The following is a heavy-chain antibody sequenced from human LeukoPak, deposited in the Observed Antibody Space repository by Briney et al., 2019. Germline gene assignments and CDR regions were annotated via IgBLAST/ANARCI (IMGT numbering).Heavy chain of an antibody. CDR3: AKDISYYGSGARIDY. CDR2: ISGSGGST. CDR1: GFTFSSYG. Sequence: GGSLRLSCAASGFTFSSYGMSWVRQAPGKGLEWVSAISGSGGSTYYADSVKGRFTISRDNSKNTLYLQMNSLRAEDTALYYCAKDISYYGSGARIDYWGQGTLVTVSS. V-gene: IGHV3-23*01. D-gene: IGHD3-10*01. J-gene: IGHJ4*02.